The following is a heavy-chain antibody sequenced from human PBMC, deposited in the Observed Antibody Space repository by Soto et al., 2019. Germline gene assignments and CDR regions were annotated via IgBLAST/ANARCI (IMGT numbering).Heavy chain of an antibody. CDR1: GVSVNSGSFY. Sequence: SETLSLTCTVSGVSVNSGSFYWAWIRQPPGKGLEWIGFGSYSGTTNYKPSLKSRVTISVDTSRSQISLKATSLTAADTAVYYCARGATVTQYDYWGQGTLVTVSS. V-gene: IGHV4-61*01. D-gene: IGHD4-17*01. J-gene: IGHJ4*02. CDR2: GSYSGTT. CDR3: ARGATVTQYDY.